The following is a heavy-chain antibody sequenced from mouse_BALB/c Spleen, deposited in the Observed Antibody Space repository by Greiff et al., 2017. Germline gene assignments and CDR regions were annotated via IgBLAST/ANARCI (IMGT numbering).Heavy chain of an antibody. J-gene: IGHJ4*01. CDR3: TRVLLYYYAMDY. CDR1: GFTFSSYT. D-gene: IGHD1-1*01. CDR2: ISSGGSYT. Sequence: EVMLVESGGGLVKPGGSLKLSCAASGFTFSSYTMSWVRQTPEKRLEWVATISSGGSYTYYPDSVKGRFTISRDNAKNTLYLQMSSLKSEDTAMYYCTRVLLYYYAMDYWGQGTSVTVSS. V-gene: IGHV5-6-4*01.